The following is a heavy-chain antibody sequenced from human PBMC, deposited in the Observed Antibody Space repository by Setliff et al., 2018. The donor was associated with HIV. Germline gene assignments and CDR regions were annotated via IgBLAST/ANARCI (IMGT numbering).Heavy chain of an antibody. CDR2: FDPQDGET. Sequence: ASVKVSCKVSGYTLTEVSMHWVRQAPKKGLEWMGYFDPQDGETVHAQKIQGRATLTIDTSTSTAYMELRTLRSDDTAVYYCAREAANYAFDIWGQGTMVTVSS. D-gene: IGHD2-15*01. CDR1: GYTLTEVS. CDR3: AREAANYAFDI. J-gene: IGHJ3*02. V-gene: IGHV1-24*01.